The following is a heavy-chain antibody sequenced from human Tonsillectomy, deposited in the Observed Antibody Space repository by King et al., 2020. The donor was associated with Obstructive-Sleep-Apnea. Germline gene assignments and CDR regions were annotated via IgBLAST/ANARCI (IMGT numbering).Heavy chain of an antibody. D-gene: IGHD5-18*01. Sequence: VQLVESGGGLVQPGGSLKLSCAASGFTFSGSAMHWVRQASGKGLEWVGRIRSKANSYATAYAASVKGRFTISRDDSKNTAYLQMNSLKTEDTAVYYCTRPADTALWGQGTLVTVSS. V-gene: IGHV3-73*01. CDR3: TRPADTAL. J-gene: IGHJ4*02. CDR1: GFTFSGSA. CDR2: IRSKANSYAT.